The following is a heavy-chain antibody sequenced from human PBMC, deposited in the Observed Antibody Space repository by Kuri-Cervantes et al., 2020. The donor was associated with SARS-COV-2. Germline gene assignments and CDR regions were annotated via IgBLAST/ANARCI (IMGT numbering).Heavy chain of an antibody. Sequence: LSLTCAASGFSFSNYAMHWVRQAPGKGLEWVAVISYDGSNKYYADSVKGRFTISRDNSKSTLYLQMNSLRAEDTAVYYCARDRAAVGVYYSDYWGQGTLVTVSS. CDR2: ISYDGSNK. J-gene: IGHJ4*02. CDR1: GFSFSNYA. V-gene: IGHV3-30-3*01. D-gene: IGHD6-13*01. CDR3: ARDRAAVGVYYSDY.